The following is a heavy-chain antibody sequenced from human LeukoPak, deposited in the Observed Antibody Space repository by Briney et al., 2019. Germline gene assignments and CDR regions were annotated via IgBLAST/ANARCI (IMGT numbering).Heavy chain of an antibody. V-gene: IGHV4-34*01. CDR3: ARRVVQYYYDSSGYVQEDY. Sequence: SETLSLTCAVYGGSFSGYCWSWIRQPPGKGLEWIGEINHSGSTNYNPSLKSRVTISVDTSKNQFSLKLSSVTAADTAVYYCARRVVQYYYDSSGYVQEDYWGQGTLVTVSS. J-gene: IGHJ4*02. CDR1: GGSFSGYC. CDR2: INHSGST. D-gene: IGHD3-22*01.